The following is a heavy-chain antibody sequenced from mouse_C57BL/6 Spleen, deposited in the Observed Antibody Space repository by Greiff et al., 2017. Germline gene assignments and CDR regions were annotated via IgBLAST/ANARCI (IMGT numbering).Heavy chain of an antibody. CDR2: ISNLAYSI. CDR3: ARPGSSPNWYFDV. CDR1: GFTFSDYG. J-gene: IGHJ1*03. Sequence: EVMLVESGGGLVQPGGSLKLSCAASGFTFSDYGMAWVRQAPRKGPEWVAFISNLAYSIYYADTVTGRFTISRENAKNTLYLEMSSLRSEDTAMYYCARPGSSPNWYFDVWGTGTTVTVSS. D-gene: IGHD1-1*01. V-gene: IGHV5-15*01.